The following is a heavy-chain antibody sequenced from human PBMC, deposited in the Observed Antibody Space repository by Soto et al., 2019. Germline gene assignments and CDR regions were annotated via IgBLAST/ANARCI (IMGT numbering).Heavy chain of an antibody. Sequence: PSETLSLTCAVSGYSISSGYYWGWIRQPPGKGLEWIGSIYHSGSTYYNPSLKSRVTISVDTSKNQFSLKLSSVTAADTAVYYCEREFGQWVVLDYYYGMTSGAKGPRSPSP. V-gene: IGHV4-38-2*02. CDR3: EREFGQWVVLDYYYGMTS. CDR2: IYHSGST. J-gene: IGHJ6*02. D-gene: IGHD6-19*01. CDR1: GYSISSGYY.